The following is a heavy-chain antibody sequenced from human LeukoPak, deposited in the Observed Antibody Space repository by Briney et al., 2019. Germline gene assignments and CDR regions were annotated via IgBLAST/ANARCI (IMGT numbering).Heavy chain of an antibody. CDR2: INPNSGGT. Sequence: ASVKVSCKASGYSFTGYYMYWVRQAPGQGLEWMGRINPNSGGTNYAQKFQGRVTMTRDTSISTAYMELSRLRSDDTAVYYCARGRSSWYDLDYWGQGTLVTVPS. J-gene: IGHJ4*02. CDR3: ARGRSSWYDLDY. V-gene: IGHV1-2*06. CDR1: GYSFTGYY. D-gene: IGHD6-13*01.